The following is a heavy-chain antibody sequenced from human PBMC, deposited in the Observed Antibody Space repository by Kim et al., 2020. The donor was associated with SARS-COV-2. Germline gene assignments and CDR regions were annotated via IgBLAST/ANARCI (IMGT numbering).Heavy chain of an antibody. CDR3: ARGKAEFPTFAF. D-gene: IGHD1-1*01. J-gene: IGHJ4*02. CDR2: ISSSGTHT. V-gene: IGHV3-21*01. CDR1: GFTFFASG. Sequence: GGSLRLSCAASGFTFFASGMNWVRQAPGKGLEWVSSISSSGTHTYYTDSLKGRITISRDNSKNSLYLAMHSLRAEDTAVYYCARGKAEFPTFAFWGQGTL.